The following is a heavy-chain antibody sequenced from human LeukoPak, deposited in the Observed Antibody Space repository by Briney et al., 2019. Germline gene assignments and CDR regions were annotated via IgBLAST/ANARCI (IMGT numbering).Heavy chain of an antibody. D-gene: IGHD2-15*01. V-gene: IGHV3-23*01. CDR1: DFSFRTYS. CDR2: ISSGGGVT. J-gene: IGHJ4*02. CDR3: TTRLQHHFDY. Sequence: GGSLRLSCGASDFSFRTYSMIWARQTPGTGLEWISYISSGGGVTHYAESVKVRFSISRDDSQNTVYLKMDSLRAEDTAVYYCTTRLQHHFDYWGQGTQVTVSS.